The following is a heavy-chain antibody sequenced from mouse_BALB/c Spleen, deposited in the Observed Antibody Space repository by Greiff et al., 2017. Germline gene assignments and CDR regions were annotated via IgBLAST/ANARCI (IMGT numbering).Heavy chain of an antibody. Sequence: EVKLMESGGGLVKPGGSLKLSCAASGFAFSSYDMSWVRQTPEKRLEWVAYISSGGGSTYYPDTVKGRFTISRDNAKNTLYLQMSSLKSEDTAMYYCARQDGNYYFDYWGQGTTLTVSS. D-gene: IGHD2-1*01. CDR2: ISSGGGST. V-gene: IGHV5-12-1*01. CDR1: GFAFSSYD. J-gene: IGHJ2*01. CDR3: ARQDGNYYFDY.